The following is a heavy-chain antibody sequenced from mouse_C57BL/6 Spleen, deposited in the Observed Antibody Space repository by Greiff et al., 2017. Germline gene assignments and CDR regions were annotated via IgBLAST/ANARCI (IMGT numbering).Heavy chain of an antibody. J-gene: IGHJ4*01. D-gene: IGHD2-4*01. V-gene: IGHV1-69*01. Sequence: VKQSCKASGYTFTSYWMHWVKQRPGQGLEWIGEIDPSDSYTNYNQKFKGKSTLTVDKSSSTAYMQLSSLTSEDSAVYYCARRDDYDAHYAMDYWGQGTSVTVSS. CDR1: GYTFTSYW. CDR3: ARRDDYDAHYAMDY. CDR2: IDPSDSYT.